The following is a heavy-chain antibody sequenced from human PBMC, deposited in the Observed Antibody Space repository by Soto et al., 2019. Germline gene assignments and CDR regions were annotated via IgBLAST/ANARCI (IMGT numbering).Heavy chain of an antibody. CDR2: IIPIFGTA. D-gene: IGHD6-6*01. V-gene: IGHV1-69*13. J-gene: IGHJ6*03. CDR3: ARVRQLVGYFYYYMDV. Sequence: GASVKVSCKASGGTFSSYALSWVRQAPGQGLEWMGGIIPIFGTANYAQKFQGRATITADESTSTAYMELRGLRSDDSAVYYCARVRQLVGYFYYYMDVWGNGTTVTVSS. CDR1: GGTFSSYA.